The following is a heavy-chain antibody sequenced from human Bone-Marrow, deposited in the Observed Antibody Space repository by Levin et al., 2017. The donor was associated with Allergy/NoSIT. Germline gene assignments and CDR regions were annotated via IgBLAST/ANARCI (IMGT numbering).Heavy chain of an antibody. CDR2: IIPILGVV. CDR3: ARDQDYYQSSGHNDAYDI. V-gene: IGHV1-69*04. D-gene: IGHD3-22*01. Sequence: AASVKVSCKASGGAVSGTVISWVRQAPGQGLEWMGRIIPILGVVNYAQKFQGRVTITADKSTNIAYMELTSLRSEDTALYYCARDQDYYQSSGHNDAYDIWGQGTLVTVSS. CDR1: GGAVSGTV. J-gene: IGHJ3*02.